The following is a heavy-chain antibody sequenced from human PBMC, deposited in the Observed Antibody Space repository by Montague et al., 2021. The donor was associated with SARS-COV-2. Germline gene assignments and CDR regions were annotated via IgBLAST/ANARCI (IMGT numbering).Heavy chain of an antibody. CDR1: GGSVSSGGYY. CDR2: IYYSGST. CDR3: ARVSLAAAATRSDY. J-gene: IGHJ4*02. Sequence: SETLSLTCTVSGGSVSSGGYYWSWIRQPPGKGLEWIGYIYYSGSTNYNPSLKSRVTISLDTSKNQFSLKLTSVTAADTAVYYYARVSLAAAATRSDYWGQGTPVTVSS. V-gene: IGHV4-61*08. D-gene: IGHD6-13*01.